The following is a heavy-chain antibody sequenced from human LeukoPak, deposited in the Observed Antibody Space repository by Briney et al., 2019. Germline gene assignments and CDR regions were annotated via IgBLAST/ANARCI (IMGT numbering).Heavy chain of an antibody. CDR2: IYSGVGT. Sequence: GGSLRLSCAASGFIVSSRYMSWVRQAPGKGLEWVSAIYSGVGTNYADSVKGRFTISRDNSRNTLYLQLNSLRAEDTAVYYCAKGFGGTSTSCTPRFDYWGQGILVTVSS. J-gene: IGHJ4*02. CDR1: GFIVSSRY. CDR3: AKGFGGTSTSCTPRFDY. D-gene: IGHD2-2*01. V-gene: IGHV3-53*01.